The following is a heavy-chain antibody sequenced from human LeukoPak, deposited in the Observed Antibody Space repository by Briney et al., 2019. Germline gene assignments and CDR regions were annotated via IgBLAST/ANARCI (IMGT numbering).Heavy chain of an antibody. CDR2: IYPGDSDT. Sequence: GESLKISCKGSGYSFTSYWIGWVRQMPGKGLEWMGIIYPGDSDTRYSPSFQGQVTISADKSISTAYLQWSSLKASDTAMYYCARRVSGYGSSTFGWFDPWGQGTLVTVSS. D-gene: IGHD2-2*01. CDR1: GYSFTSYW. J-gene: IGHJ5*02. CDR3: ARRVSGYGSSTFGWFDP. V-gene: IGHV5-51*01.